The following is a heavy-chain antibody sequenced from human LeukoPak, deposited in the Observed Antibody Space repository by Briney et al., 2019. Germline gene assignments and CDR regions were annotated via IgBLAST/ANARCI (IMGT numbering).Heavy chain of an antibody. CDR3: ARDERLLSFLK. CDR2: ISSSSSTI. V-gene: IGHV3-48*01. J-gene: IGHJ4*02. CDR1: GFTFSSYS. Sequence: GSLRLSCAASGFTFSSYSMNWVRQAPGKGLEWVSYISSSSSTIYYADSVKGRFTISRDNSKNTLYLQMNSLRAEDTAIYYCARDERLLSFLKWGQGTLVTVSS. D-gene: IGHD3-3*01.